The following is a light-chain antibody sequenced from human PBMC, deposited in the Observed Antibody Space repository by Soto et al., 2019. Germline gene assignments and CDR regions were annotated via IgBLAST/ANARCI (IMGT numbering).Light chain of an antibody. CDR3: QQYSSYWT. CDR1: QNINNW. J-gene: IGKJ1*01. CDR2: DGS. V-gene: IGKV1-5*01. Sequence: DIQMTQSPSTLSASVGDRVTITCRASQNINNWLAWYQQKAGKAPKLLIYDGSSLESGVPSRFSGSGSGTEFTLNISSLQPDDFATYYCQQYSSYWTFAQGTKVDIK.